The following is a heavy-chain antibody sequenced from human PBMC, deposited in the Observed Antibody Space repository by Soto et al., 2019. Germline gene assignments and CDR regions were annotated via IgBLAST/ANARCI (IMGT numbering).Heavy chain of an antibody. CDR2: INPSGGST. CDR3: ARDYYDSSGYFGASRYAFDI. V-gene: IGHV1-46*01. CDR1: GYTFTSYY. D-gene: IGHD3-22*01. Sequence: ASVKVSCKASGYTFTSYYMHWVRQAPGQGLEWMGIINPSGGSTSYAQKFQGRVTMTRDTSTSTVYMELSSLRSEDTAVYYCARDYYDSSGYFGASRYAFDIWGQGTMVTVSS. J-gene: IGHJ3*02.